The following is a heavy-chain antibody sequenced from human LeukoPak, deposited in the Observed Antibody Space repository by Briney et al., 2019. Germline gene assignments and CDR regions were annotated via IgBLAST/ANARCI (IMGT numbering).Heavy chain of an antibody. Sequence: ETLSLTCTVSGGSISSYYWSWIRQPPGKGLEWIGYIYYSGSTNYNPSLKSRVTISIDTSKKQFSLKLSSVTAADTAVYYCARVGHSSGWPDYWGQGTLVTVSS. V-gene: IGHV4-59*01. CDR3: ARVGHSSGWPDY. J-gene: IGHJ4*02. CDR1: GGSISSYY. D-gene: IGHD6-19*01. CDR2: IYYSGST.